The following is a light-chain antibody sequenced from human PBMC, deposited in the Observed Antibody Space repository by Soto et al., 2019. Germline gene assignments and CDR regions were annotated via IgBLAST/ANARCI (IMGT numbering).Light chain of an antibody. V-gene: IGLV1-40*01. J-gene: IGLJ3*02. CDR2: GNT. Sequence: QSVLTQPPSVSGAPGQRVTISCTGSSSNIGTIYDVHWYQQLPGTAPKLLIYGNTNRLSGVPDRFSGSKSGTSASLAITGLQAEDEADYYCQSYDTSVSGWVFGGGTKLTVL. CDR3: QSYDTSVSGWV. CDR1: SSNIGTIYD.